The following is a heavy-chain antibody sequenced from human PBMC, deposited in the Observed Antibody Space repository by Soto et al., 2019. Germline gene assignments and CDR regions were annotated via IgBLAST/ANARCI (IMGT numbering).Heavy chain of an antibody. D-gene: IGHD6-19*01. J-gene: IGHJ5*02. CDR3: ARAAVAGTGGWFDP. CDR1: GGSSSRYY. CDR2: IYYSGST. Sequence: SETLSLTCTVSGGSSSRYYWSCILQPPGKGLEWIGYIYYSGSTNYNPSLKSRVTISVDTSKNQFSLKLSSVTAADTAVYYCARAAVAGTGGWFDPWGQGTLVTVSS. V-gene: IGHV4-59*01.